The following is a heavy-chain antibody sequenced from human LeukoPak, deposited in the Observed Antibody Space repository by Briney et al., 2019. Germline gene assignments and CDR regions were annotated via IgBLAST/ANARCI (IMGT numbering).Heavy chain of an antibody. D-gene: IGHD3-22*01. CDR1: GYTFNGYY. CDR3: ARADYYDSSGYYYD. CDR2: INPNSGGT. J-gene: IGHJ4*02. V-gene: IGHV1-2*02. Sequence: ASVKVSCKTSGYTFNGYYVHWVRQAPGQGLEWMGWINPNSGGTNYAQKFQGRVTMARDTSISTAYMELSRLRSDDTAVYYCARADYYDSSGYYYDWGQGTLVTVSS.